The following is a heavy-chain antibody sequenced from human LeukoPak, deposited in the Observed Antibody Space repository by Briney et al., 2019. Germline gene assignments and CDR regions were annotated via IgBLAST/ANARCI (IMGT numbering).Heavy chain of an antibody. Sequence: SETLSLTCTVSGGSISSYYSSWIRQPPGKGLEWIGDIYYSGRTNYKPSLKSRVTILVDTSKKQFSLRLSSVTAADTAVYYCARVLTEYSSSRCLDFWGQGALVTVSS. V-gene: IGHV4-59*01. CDR3: ARVLTEYSSSRCLDF. CDR1: GGSISSYY. D-gene: IGHD6-13*01. J-gene: IGHJ4*02. CDR2: IYYSGRT.